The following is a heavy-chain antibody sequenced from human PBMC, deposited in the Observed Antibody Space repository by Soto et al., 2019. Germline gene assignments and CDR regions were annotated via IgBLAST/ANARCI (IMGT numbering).Heavy chain of an antibody. Sequence: QVQLVQSGAEVKKPGASVKVSCKASGYTSTAYPMHWVRQAPGQRLEWMGWINVANGDTGYSQKFQGRVTVTRDTSASTVYMELSSLTSEDTAVYYCARKDYYGAGINYFDHWGQGTLVTVSS. CDR2: INVANGDT. D-gene: IGHD3-10*01. CDR3: ARKDYYGAGINYFDH. CDR1: GYTSTAYP. J-gene: IGHJ4*02. V-gene: IGHV1-3*01.